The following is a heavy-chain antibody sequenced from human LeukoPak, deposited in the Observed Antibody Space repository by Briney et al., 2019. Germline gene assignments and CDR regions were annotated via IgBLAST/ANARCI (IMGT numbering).Heavy chain of an antibody. D-gene: IGHD5-12*01. Sequence: GGSLRLSCAASGFTFSTYAMGWVRQAPGKGLEWVSAISSSGGSTYYTDSVKGRFAISRDNSKSTVYLQMNSLRTEDTAIYYCARDFMWLVDYWGQGTLVTVSS. J-gene: IGHJ4*02. V-gene: IGHV3-23*01. CDR3: ARDFMWLVDY. CDR1: GFTFSTYA. CDR2: ISSSGGST.